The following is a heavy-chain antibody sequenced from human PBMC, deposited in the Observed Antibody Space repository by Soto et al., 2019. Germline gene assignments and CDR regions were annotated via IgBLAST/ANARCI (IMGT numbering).Heavy chain of an antibody. D-gene: IGHD2-15*01. V-gene: IGHV3-30*18. CDR2: ISYDGSNK. CDR3: AKDGRRPEYCSGGSCPLDY. Sequence: QVQLVESGGGVVQPGRSLRLSCAASGFTFSSYGMHWVRQAPGKGLEWVAVISYDGSNKYYADSVKGRFTISRDNSKNTLYLQMNSLSAEDTAVYYCAKDGRRPEYCSGGSCPLDYWGQGTLVTVSS. J-gene: IGHJ4*02. CDR1: GFTFSSYG.